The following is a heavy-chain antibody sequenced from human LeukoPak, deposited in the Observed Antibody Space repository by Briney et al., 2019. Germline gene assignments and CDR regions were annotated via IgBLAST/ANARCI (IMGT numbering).Heavy chain of an antibody. D-gene: IGHD3-3*01. V-gene: IGHV3-21*01. J-gene: IGHJ4*02. CDR3: ARDCDFWSGYFDY. Sequence: GGSLRLSCTASGFTFSNYPMSWVRQAPGKGLEWVSSISSSSSYIYYADSVKGRFTISRDNAKNSLYLQMNSLRAEDTAVYYCARDCDFWSGYFDYWGQGTLVTVSS. CDR2: ISSSSSYI. CDR1: GFTFSNYP.